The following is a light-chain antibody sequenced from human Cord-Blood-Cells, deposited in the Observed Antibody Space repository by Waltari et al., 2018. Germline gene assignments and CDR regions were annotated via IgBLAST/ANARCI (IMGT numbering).Light chain of an antibody. CDR1: QRVSSN. V-gene: IGKV3-15*01. J-gene: IGKJ2*01. CDR3: QQYNNWPYT. CDR2: CAS. Sequence: EIVITQSPATLSVSPGERATLSCRTSQRVSSNLAWYQQKPGQAPRLLIYCASTRATGIPARFSGSGSGTEFTLTISSLQSEDFAVYYCQQYNNWPYTFGQGTKLEIK.